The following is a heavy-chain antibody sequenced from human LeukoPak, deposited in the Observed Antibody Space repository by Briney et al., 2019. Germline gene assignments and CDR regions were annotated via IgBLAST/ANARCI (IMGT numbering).Heavy chain of an antibody. D-gene: IGHD6-13*01. CDR2: ISAYNGNT. Sequence: SETVSFTSSVYTFTIYGISWERHAPGQRLEWRGWISAYNGNTNYAQKLQGRVTMTTDTSTSTAYMELRSLRSDDTAVYYCARVVIAAADTLDYWGQGTLVTVSS. CDR3: ARVVIAAADTLDY. V-gene: IGHV1-18*01. J-gene: IGHJ4*02. CDR1: VYTFTIYG.